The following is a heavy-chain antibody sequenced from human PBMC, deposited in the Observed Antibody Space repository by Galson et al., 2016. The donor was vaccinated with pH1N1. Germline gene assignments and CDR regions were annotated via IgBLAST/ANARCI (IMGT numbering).Heavy chain of an antibody. CDR2: MSGGGAGT. J-gene: IGHJ4*02. CDR1: GFTFGNFA. V-gene: IGHV3-23*01. CDR3: VKDDSSGLHYGRPDY. Sequence: SLRLSCAASGFTFGNFAISWVRQSPGKGLEWVAIMSGGGAGTYSADSGKGRFTISRDNSKNTLSLQMQSMRDDDTAVYYCVKDDSSGLHYGRPDYWGQGTLVTVSS. D-gene: IGHD3-22*01.